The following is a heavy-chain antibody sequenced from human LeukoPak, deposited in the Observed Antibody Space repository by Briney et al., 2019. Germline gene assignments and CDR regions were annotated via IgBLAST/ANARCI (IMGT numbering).Heavy chain of an antibody. Sequence: ASVKVSCKSARYIFTTSYIHWVRQAPGQGLEWMGIINPNAGATTYAQKFQDRVTMTRDTSTSTVYMELSSLRSEDTAVYYCGRVTLYAFDIWGQGTMVTVSS. CDR2: INPNAGAT. CDR3: GRVTLYAFDI. V-gene: IGHV1-46*01. J-gene: IGHJ3*02. CDR1: RYIFTTSY. D-gene: IGHD4-23*01.